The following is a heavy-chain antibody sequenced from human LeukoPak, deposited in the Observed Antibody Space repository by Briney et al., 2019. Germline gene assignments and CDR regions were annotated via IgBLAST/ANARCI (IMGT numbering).Heavy chain of an antibody. D-gene: IGHD2-21*01. V-gene: IGHV4-4*07. Sequence: KALETLSLTCTVSGASVSTYFWSWIRQPAGKTLEWIGRVYASGTTYYNPSLRSRVTLSIDTSKNQFSLSLNSVTAADTAVYYCAKTHCGGGSCDKFDFWGQGILVTVSS. CDR2: VYASGTT. J-gene: IGHJ5*01. CDR1: GASVSTYF. CDR3: AKTHCGGGSCDKFDF.